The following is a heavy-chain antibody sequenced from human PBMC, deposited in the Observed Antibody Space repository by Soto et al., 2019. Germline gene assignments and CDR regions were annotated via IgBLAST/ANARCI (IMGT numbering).Heavy chain of an antibody. CDR1: GGSFSGYY. D-gene: IGHD2-8*02. V-gene: IGHV4-34*01. J-gene: IGHJ4*02. CDR2: INHILST. Sequence: SETLSLTCAVYGGSFSGYYWTWIRQPPVTGLEFIGEINHILSTNYIPSLKSRFTISLYTSKNHFSLKLTCVTAADTAVYYCARDKSTGLFDYWGQGTLVTVSS. CDR3: ARDKSTGLFDY.